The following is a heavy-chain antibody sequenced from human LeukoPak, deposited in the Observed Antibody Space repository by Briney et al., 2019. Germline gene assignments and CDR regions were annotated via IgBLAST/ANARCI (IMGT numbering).Heavy chain of an antibody. Sequence: PSETLSLTCAVSGGSIRSYYWSWIRQPPGKGLEWIGYMYYTGTTNYNPSLKSRVTISVDTSKNQFSLKLSSVTAADTAVYYCARGGNYYDSSGYYYEAWFDYWGQGTLVTVSS. CDR2: MYYTGTT. CDR3: ARGGNYYDSSGYYYEAWFDY. V-gene: IGHV4-59*08. D-gene: IGHD3-22*01. J-gene: IGHJ4*02. CDR1: GGSIRSYY.